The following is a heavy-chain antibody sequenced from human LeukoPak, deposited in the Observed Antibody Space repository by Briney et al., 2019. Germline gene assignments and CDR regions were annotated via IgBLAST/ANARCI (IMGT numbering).Heavy chain of an antibody. CDR2: ISVNNGGT. J-gene: IGHJ1*01. CDR1: GYTFTTYS. Sequence: ASVKVSFKASGYTFTTYSLAWVRQAPGQSLEWMGWISVNNGGTNYAQSFQDRVTLTRDTSTNTAYLELRSLKSDDTAIIYCATATQPRGYFLHWVQGTLVTVSS. CDR3: ATATQPRGYFLH. V-gene: IGHV1-18*01. D-gene: IGHD2-2*01.